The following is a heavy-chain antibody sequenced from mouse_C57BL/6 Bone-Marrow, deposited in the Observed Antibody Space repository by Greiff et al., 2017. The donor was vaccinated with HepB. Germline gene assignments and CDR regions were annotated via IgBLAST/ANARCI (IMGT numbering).Heavy chain of an antibody. CDR3: ARSSYYYGSSPPFAY. D-gene: IGHD1-1*01. Sequence: DVHLVESGGGLVQPGGSLSLSCAASGFTFTDYYMSWVRQPPGKALEWLGFIRNKANGYTTEYSASVKGRFTISRDNSQSILYLQMNALRAEDSATYYCARSSYYYGSSPPFAYWGQGTLVTVSA. V-gene: IGHV7-3*01. CDR2: IRNKANGYTT. J-gene: IGHJ3*01. CDR1: GFTFTDYY.